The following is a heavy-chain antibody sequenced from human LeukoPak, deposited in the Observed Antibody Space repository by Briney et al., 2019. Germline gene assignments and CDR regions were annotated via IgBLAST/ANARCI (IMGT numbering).Heavy chain of an antibody. D-gene: IGHD3-3*01. CDR2: IKGETDAGAP. Sequence: GGSLRLSCAASGFTFTSAWMSWVRQAPGKGLEWVGRIKGETDAGAPDYVASVKGRFTISRDDSKNTLFLQMNSLKTEDTAVYYCITGDYDFWSGFYSPNHYFDYWGQGTLVTVSS. J-gene: IGHJ4*02. CDR1: GFTFTSAW. V-gene: IGHV3-15*01. CDR3: ITGDYDFWSGFYSPNHYFDY.